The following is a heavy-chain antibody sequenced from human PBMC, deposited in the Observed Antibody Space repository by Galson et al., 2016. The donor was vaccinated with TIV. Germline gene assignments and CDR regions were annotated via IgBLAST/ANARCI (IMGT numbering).Heavy chain of an antibody. Sequence: ETLSLTCTVSGGSINPRYWSWIRQPPGKGLEWIGHIYYSGSTTYNPSLKSRVTFSVDTSKRQFSLKVSSVTSADTAVYYCARVSSFTMLRGALYFDYWGQGTLVTVSS. D-gene: IGHD3-10*01. CDR2: IYYSGST. J-gene: IGHJ4*02. CDR3: ARVSSFTMLRGALYFDY. V-gene: IGHV4-59*11. CDR1: GGSINPRY.